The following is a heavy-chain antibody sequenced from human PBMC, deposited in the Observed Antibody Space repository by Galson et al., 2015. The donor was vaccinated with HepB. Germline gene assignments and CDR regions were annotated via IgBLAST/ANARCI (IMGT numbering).Heavy chain of an antibody. J-gene: IGHJ6*02. Sequence: SVKVSCKASGYTFTSYAMHWVRQAPGQRLEWMGWINAGNGNTKYSQKFQGRVTITRGTSASTAYMELSSLRSEDTAVYYCAGRTGGVPEYYYYYGMDVWGQGTTVTVSS. CDR1: GYTFTSYA. V-gene: IGHV1-3*01. CDR2: INAGNGNT. CDR3: AGRTGGVPEYYYYYGMDV. D-gene: IGHD3-16*01.